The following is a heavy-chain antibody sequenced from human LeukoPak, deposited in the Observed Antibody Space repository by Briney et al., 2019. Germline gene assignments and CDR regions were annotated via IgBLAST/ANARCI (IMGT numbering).Heavy chain of an antibody. Sequence: GGSLRLSCAASGFSVRTTFMSWVRQTPDKGLEWVSVLYTGGGTDHADSVKGRFTISRDNAKNSLYLQMNSLRAEDTAVYYCARASGWYERGPDYYYYYMDVWGKGTTVTVSS. CDR1: GFSVRTTF. D-gene: IGHD6-19*01. J-gene: IGHJ6*03. CDR3: ARASGWYERGPDYYYYYMDV. V-gene: IGHV3-53*01. CDR2: LYTGGGT.